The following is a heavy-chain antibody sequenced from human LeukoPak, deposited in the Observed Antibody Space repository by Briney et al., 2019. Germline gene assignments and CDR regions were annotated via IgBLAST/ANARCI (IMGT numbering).Heavy chain of an antibody. J-gene: IGHJ4*02. CDR1: GFTFSSYA. CDR3: AKAPFSPFCSGGSCYGDY. CDR2: IKQDGSEK. D-gene: IGHD2-15*01. Sequence: GGSLRLSCAASGFTFSSYAMHWVRQAPGKGLEWVANIKQDGSEKYYLDSVKGRFTISRDNAKNSLYLQMNSLRAEDTAVYYCAKAPFSPFCSGGSCYGDYWGQGTLVTVSS. V-gene: IGHV3-7*03.